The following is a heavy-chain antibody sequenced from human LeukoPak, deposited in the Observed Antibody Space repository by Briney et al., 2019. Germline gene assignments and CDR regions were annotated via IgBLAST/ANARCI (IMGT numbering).Heavy chain of an antibody. CDR2: ISSSSSSTI. J-gene: IGHJ6*03. CDR1: GFTFSSYS. Sequence: GGSLRLSCAASGFTFSSYSMNWVRQAPGKGLEWVSYISSSSSSTIYYADSVKGRFTISRDNAKNSLYLQMNSLRAEDTAVYYCARAGEQYWWELPPLHYYYYMDVWGKGTTVTVSS. V-gene: IGHV3-48*01. D-gene: IGHD1-26*01. CDR3: ARAGEQYWWELPPLHYYYYMDV.